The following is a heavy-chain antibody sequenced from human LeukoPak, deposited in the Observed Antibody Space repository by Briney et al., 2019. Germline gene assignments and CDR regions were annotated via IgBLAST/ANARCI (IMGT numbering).Heavy chain of an antibody. CDR1: GGSISSGGYY. V-gene: IGHV4-31*03. D-gene: IGHD3-3*01. CDR2: IYYSGST. CDR3: ARNHYDVWSGYPYNWLDP. Sequence: SETLSLTCTVSGGSISSGGYYWSWIRQHPGKGLEWIGYIYYSGSTYYNPSLKSRVSIPLDTSKNQFSLKLSSVTAADTAVYYCARNHYDVWSGYPYNWLDPWGQGTQVTVSS. J-gene: IGHJ5*02.